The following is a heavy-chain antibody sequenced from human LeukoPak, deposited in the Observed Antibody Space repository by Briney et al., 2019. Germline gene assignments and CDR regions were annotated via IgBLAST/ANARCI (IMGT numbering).Heavy chain of an antibody. D-gene: IGHD2-2*01. J-gene: IGHJ5*02. V-gene: IGHV5-51*01. CDR1: GYSFTSYW. CDR3: ARNGVPAAEYNWFDP. CDR2: IYPGDSDT. Sequence: GESLKISCKGSGYSFTSYWIGWVRQMPGKGLEWKGIIYPGDSDTRYSPSFQGQVTISADKSISTAYLQWSSLKASDTAMYYCARNGVPAAEYNWFDPWGQGTLVTVSS.